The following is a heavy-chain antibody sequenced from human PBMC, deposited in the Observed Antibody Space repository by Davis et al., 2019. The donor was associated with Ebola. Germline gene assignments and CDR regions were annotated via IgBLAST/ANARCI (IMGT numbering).Heavy chain of an antibody. CDR1: GGSIKSHY. CDR3: ARDVLLGLSRWFDP. D-gene: IGHD5-24*01. CDR2: IYHTGST. V-gene: IGHV4-59*06. Sequence: MPGGSLRLSCTVSGGSIKSHYWSWIRQPPGKGLEWIGYIYHTGSTYYNPSFESRAVISVDKSKSQFSLRLTSVTVADTAVYYCARDVLLGLSRWFDPWGRGTLVTVSS. J-gene: IGHJ5*02.